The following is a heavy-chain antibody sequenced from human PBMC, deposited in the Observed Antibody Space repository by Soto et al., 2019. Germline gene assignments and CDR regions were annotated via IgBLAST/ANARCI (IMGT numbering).Heavy chain of an antibody. J-gene: IGHJ4*02. CDR3: ARAFIAAAGDFDY. Sequence: AASVEVCCKASGYTFTSCGISWVRQAPGQGLEWMGWISAYNGNTNYAQKLQGRVTLTTDTSTSTAYMELRSLRSDDTAVYYCARAFIAAAGDFDYWGQGTLVTVSS. V-gene: IGHV1-18*01. D-gene: IGHD6-13*01. CDR1: GYTFTSCG. CDR2: ISAYNGNT.